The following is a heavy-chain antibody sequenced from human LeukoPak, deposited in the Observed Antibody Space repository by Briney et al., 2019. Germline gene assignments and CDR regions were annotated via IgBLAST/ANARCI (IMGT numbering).Heavy chain of an antibody. CDR3: ARDLQQLSLNAFDI. D-gene: IGHD6-13*01. CDR2: ISSSSSYI. Sequence: GGSLRLSCAASGFTFSSYSMNWVRQAPGKGLEWVSSISSSSSYIYYADSVKGRFTISRDNAKNSLYLQMNSLRAEDTAVYYCARDLQQLSLNAFDIWGQGTWSPSLQ. CDR1: GFTFSSYS. J-gene: IGHJ3*02. V-gene: IGHV3-21*01.